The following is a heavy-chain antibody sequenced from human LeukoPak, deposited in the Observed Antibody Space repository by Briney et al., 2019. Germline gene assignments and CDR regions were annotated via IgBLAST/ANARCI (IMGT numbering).Heavy chain of an antibody. V-gene: IGHV5-51*01. CDR1: GYSFTSYW. D-gene: IGHD3-10*01. CDR3: ARQVTMVRGVIADAAYYYMDV. CDR2: IYPGDSDT. Sequence: PGESLKISCKGSGYSFTSYWIGWVRQMPGKGLEWMGIIYPGDSDTRHSPSFQGQVTISADKSISTAYLQWSGLKASDTAMYYCARQVTMVRGVIADAAYYYMDVWGKGTTVTVSS. J-gene: IGHJ6*03.